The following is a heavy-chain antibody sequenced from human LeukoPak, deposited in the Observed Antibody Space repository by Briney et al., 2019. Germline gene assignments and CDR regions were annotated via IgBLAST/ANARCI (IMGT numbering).Heavy chain of an antibody. CDR2: IDPSEPYT. J-gene: IGHJ5*02. Sequence: GGSLSISGKGSGYSFTSYWISWARQMPGKGLEGMETIDPSEPYTNSNTPFQGHDTISAVKSISTAYLQWTGLKASDTCMYYCARHSERHRQQSLNGFDLWGQGTLVTVSS. CDR3: ARHSERHRQQSLNGFDL. V-gene: IGHV5-10-1*01. D-gene: IGHD6-13*01. CDR1: GYSFTSYW.